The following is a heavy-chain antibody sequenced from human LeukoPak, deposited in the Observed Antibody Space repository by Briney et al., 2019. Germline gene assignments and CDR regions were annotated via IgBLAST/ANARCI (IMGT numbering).Heavy chain of an antibody. CDR3: ARESVRYYDYVWGSSGFDY. CDR1: GFTFSSYE. D-gene: IGHD3-16*01. CDR2: ISSSGSTI. V-gene: IGHV3-48*03. Sequence: GGSLRLSCAASGFTFSSYEMNWVRQAPGKVLEWVSYISSSGSTIYYADSVKGRFTISRDNAKNSLYLQMNSLRAEDTAVYYCARESVRYYDYVWGSSGFDYWGQGTLVTVSS. J-gene: IGHJ4*02.